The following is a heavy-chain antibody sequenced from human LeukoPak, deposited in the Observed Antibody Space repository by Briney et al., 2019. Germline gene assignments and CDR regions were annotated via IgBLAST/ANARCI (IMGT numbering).Heavy chain of an antibody. Sequence: PSETLSLTCAVSGGSISSGGYSWSWIRQPPGKGLEWIGYIYHSGSTYYNPSLKSRVTISVDRSKNQFSLKLSSVTAADTAVYYCARGMGGRDGYNLWSGGALSPRLYFDYWGQGTLVTVSS. CDR1: GGSISSGGYS. CDR3: ARGMGGRDGYNLWSGGALSPRLYFDY. D-gene: IGHD5-24*01. V-gene: IGHV4-30-2*01. CDR2: IYHSGST. J-gene: IGHJ4*02.